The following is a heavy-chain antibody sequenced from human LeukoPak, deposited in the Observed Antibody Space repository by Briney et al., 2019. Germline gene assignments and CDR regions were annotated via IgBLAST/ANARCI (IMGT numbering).Heavy chain of an antibody. J-gene: IGHJ4*02. D-gene: IGHD6-19*01. CDR2: ISYSGSI. V-gene: IGHV4-39*01. CDR1: GGSISSTTYY. Sequence: PSETLSLTCSVSGGSISSTTYYWGWIRQPPGKGLEWIGSISYSGSIYYNPSLKSRVTISVDTSKNQFSLKLSSVTAADTAVYYCASSRQWLIWGQGTLVTVSS. CDR3: ASSRQWLI.